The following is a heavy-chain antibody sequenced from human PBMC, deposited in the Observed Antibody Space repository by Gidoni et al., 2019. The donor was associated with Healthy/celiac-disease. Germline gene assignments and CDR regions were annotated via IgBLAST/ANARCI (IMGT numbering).Heavy chain of an antibody. Sequence: QVQLVESGGGVVQPGRSLRLSCAASGFTFSSYAMHWVRQAPGKGLEWVAVISYDGSNKYYADSVKGRFTISRDNSKNTLYLQMNSLRAEDTAVYYCARDLGEQWLVVGGVDYWGQGTLVTVSS. V-gene: IGHV3-30-3*01. D-gene: IGHD6-19*01. CDR1: GFTFSSYA. J-gene: IGHJ4*02. CDR3: ARDLGEQWLVVGGVDY. CDR2: ISYDGSNK.